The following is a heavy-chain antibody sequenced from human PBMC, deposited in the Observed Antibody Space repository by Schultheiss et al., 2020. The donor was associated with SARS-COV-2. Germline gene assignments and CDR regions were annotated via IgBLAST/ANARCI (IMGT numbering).Heavy chain of an antibody. CDR3: ARMMTSVTSLDY. CDR1: GFSLSTSGVG. CDR2: IYWDDDK. Sequence: SGPTLVKPTQTLTLTCTFSGFSLSTSGVGVGWIRQPPGKALEWLALIYWDDDKRYSPSLKSRLTISKDTSKNQVVLTMTNMDPVDTATYYCARMMTSVTSLDYWGQGTLVTVSS. V-gene: IGHV2-5*02. D-gene: IGHD4-17*01. J-gene: IGHJ4*02.